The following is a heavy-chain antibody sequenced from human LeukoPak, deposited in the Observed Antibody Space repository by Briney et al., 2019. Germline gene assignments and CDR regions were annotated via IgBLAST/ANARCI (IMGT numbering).Heavy chain of an antibody. Sequence: PSETLSLTCTVSGGSISSYYWSWVRQPAGKGLEWIGRIYTSGSTNYNPSLRSRVTMSVDTSKNQFSLKLRSVTAADTALYYCARGRYCGATACYTGRIRSFEQWGQGTLVTVSS. CDR3: ARGRYCGATACYTGRIRSFEQ. CDR2: IYTSGST. J-gene: IGHJ1*01. V-gene: IGHV4-4*07. CDR1: GGSISSYY. D-gene: IGHD2-2*02.